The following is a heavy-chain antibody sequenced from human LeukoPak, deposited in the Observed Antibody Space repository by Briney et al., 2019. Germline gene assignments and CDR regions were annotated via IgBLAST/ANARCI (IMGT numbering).Heavy chain of an antibody. J-gene: IGHJ4*02. D-gene: IGHD3-10*01. CDR3: VRDGIPRITTVRGAFFAY. Sequence: PGGSLRLSCAASGFTFSSYGIHWVRQAPGKGLEWVAVIWYDGSNKYYADSVKGRFTISRDNSKNTLYLQMNSLRAEDTAVYYCVRDGIPRITTVRGAFFAYWGQGTLVTVSS. CDR2: IWYDGSNK. CDR1: GFTFSSYG. V-gene: IGHV3-33*01.